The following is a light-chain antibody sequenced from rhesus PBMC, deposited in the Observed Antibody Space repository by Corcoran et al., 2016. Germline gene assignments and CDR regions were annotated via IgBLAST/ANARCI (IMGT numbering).Light chain of an antibody. J-gene: IGKJ3*01. CDR2: YAS. CDR3: QQYTSAPFT. Sequence: DIQMTQSPSSLSASVGDTVTITCRASQGISSYLAWYQQKPGKAPKPLIFYASNLESGVPARFSGSGSGTEFTLTINSLPPEDFATYCFQQYTSAPFTFGPGTKLDIE. CDR1: QGISSY. V-gene: IGKV1-37*01.